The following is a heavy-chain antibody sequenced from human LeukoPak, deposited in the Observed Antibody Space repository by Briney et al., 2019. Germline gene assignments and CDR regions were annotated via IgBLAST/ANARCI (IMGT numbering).Heavy chain of an antibody. D-gene: IGHD5-18*01. Sequence: SVKVSCKASGGTFSSYAISWVRQAPGQGLEWMGGIIPIFGTANYAQKFQGRVTITADKSTSTAYMELSSLRSEDTAVYYCARVEGYSYGYGYWGQGTLVTVSS. CDR1: GGTFSSYA. J-gene: IGHJ4*02. CDR3: ARVEGYSYGYGY. CDR2: IIPIFGTA. V-gene: IGHV1-69*06.